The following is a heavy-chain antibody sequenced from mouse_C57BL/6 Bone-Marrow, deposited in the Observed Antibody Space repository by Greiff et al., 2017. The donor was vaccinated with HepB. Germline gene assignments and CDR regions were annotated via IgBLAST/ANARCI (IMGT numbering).Heavy chain of an antibody. D-gene: IGHD1-1*01. CDR2: FTMYSDAT. CDR3: AREGWGSSGDWYFDV. J-gene: IGHJ1*03. Sequence: LQQSGAELVRPGSSVKLSCKASYFAFMASAMHWVKQRPGHGLEWIGSFTMYSDATEYSENFKGKATLTANTSSSTAYMERSSLTSEDSAVYYCAREGWGSSGDWYFDVWGTGTTVTVSS. V-gene: IGHV1-49*01. CDR1: YFAFMASA.